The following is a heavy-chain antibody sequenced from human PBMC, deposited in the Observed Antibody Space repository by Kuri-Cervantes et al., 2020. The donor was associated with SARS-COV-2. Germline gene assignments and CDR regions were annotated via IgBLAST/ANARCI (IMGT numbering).Heavy chain of an antibody. CDR3: AREGIQLWEGIYYYYYGMDV. Sequence: GGSLRLSCTASRFTFNTYAMSWVRQAPGKGLEWVSAISGSGGSTYYADSVKGRFTISRDNSKNTLYLQMNSLRAEDTAVYYCAREGIQLWEGIYYYYYGMDVWGQGTTVTVSS. D-gene: IGHD5-18*01. V-gene: IGHV3-23*01. CDR2: ISGSGGST. J-gene: IGHJ6*02. CDR1: RFTFNTYA.